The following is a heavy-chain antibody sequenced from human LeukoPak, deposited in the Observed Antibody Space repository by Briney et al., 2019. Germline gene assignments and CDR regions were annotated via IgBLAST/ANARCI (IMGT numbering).Heavy chain of an antibody. Sequence: GGSLRLSCAASGFTFSSYGMSWVRQAPGKGLEWVSAISGSGGSTYYADSVKGRFTISRDNAKNSLYLQMNSLRAEDTAVYYCARDLIIWGASLLGAFDIWGQGTMVTVSS. CDR2: ISGSGGST. V-gene: IGHV3-23*01. CDR1: GFTFSSYG. J-gene: IGHJ3*02. CDR3: ARDLIIWGASLLGAFDI. D-gene: IGHD3-16*01.